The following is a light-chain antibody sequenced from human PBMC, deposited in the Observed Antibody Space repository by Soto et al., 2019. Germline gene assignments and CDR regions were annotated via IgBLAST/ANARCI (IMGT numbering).Light chain of an antibody. Sequence: QSVRARPPSASVSPGQSVTISCTGTSSDVGGYDYVSWYQQHPGKAPKLMIYEVTIRPSGVSDRFSGSKSGNTASLTVSGLQAEDEADYYCSSYTGGNPSYVFGTGTKVTV. CDR3: SSYTGGNPSYV. CDR2: EVT. J-gene: IGLJ1*01. CDR1: SSDVGGYDY. V-gene: IGLV2-8*01.